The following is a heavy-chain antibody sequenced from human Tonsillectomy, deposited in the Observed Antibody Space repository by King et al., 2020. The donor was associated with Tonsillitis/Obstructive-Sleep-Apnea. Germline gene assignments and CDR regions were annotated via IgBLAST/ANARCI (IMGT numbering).Heavy chain of an antibody. V-gene: IGHV3-23*04. CDR3: AKDHPSNGWPVFDS. CDR1: GFTFTSRA. D-gene: IGHD6-19*01. Sequence: VQLVESGGGLVQPGGSLRLSCAASGFTFTSRAMSWVRQTPGKGLEWVASINNGGNIYYEDSLKGRFTTSRDISKSTLYLQINGLRAEDTAVYYCAKDHPSNGWPVFDSWGQGTLVIVSS. CDR2: INNGGNI. J-gene: IGHJ4*02.